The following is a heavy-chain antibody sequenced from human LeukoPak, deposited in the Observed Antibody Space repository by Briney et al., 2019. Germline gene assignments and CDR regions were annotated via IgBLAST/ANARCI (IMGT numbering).Heavy chain of an antibody. CDR2: IYYSGST. Sequence: SETLSLTCTVSGGSISSSSYYWGWIRQPPGKGLEWVGSIYYSGSTYYNPSLKSRVTISVDTSKNQFSLKLSSVTAADTAVYYCAGSGNSILDYFDYWGQGTLVTVSS. CDR1: GGSISSSSYY. J-gene: IGHJ4*02. CDR3: AGSGNSILDYFDY. V-gene: IGHV4-39*07. D-gene: IGHD1-26*01.